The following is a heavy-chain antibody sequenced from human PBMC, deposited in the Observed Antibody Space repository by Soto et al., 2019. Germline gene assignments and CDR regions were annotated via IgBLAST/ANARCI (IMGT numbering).Heavy chain of an antibody. CDR1: GFTFSSYS. Sequence: EVQLVESGGGLVKPGVSLRLSCAASGFTFSSYSMNWVRQAPGKGLELVSSISSSSSYIYYADSVKCRFTISRDNAKNSLYLQMNSLRAEDTAVYYCARGWEAAAVNLWGQGPLVTVSS. J-gene: IGHJ5*02. V-gene: IGHV3-21*01. D-gene: IGHD6-13*01. CDR3: ARGWEAAAVNL. CDR2: ISSSSSYI.